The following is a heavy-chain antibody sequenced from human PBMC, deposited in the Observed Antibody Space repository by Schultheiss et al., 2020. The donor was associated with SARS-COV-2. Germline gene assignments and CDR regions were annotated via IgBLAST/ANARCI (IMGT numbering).Heavy chain of an antibody. D-gene: IGHD1-26*01. CDR3: ASLNILWEY. Sequence: SETLSLTCTVSGGSISSYYWGWIRQPPGKGLEWIGYIYYSGSTSHNPSLNSRVTISIDTSKNQFSLKLSSVTAADTAVYYCASLNILWEYWGQGTLVTVSS. J-gene: IGHJ4*02. CDR2: IYYSGST. CDR1: GGSISSYY. V-gene: IGHV4-59*08.